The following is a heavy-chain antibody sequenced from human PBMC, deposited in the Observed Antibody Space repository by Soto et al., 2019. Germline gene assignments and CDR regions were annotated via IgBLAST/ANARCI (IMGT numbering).Heavy chain of an antibody. CDR2: IYSGGST. J-gene: IGHJ6*02. D-gene: IGHD3-10*01. CDR3: ARDLHYGSGFYCCDYYGMEH. CDR1: GVTVSSNY. Sequence: GSRRLSCAASGVTVSSNYMSWVRQATGKGLEWVSVIYSGGSTYYADSVKGRFTISRDNSKNTLYLQMNSLRAEVTAVYYCARDLHYGSGFYCCDYYGMEHCGPGSPATVPS. V-gene: IGHV3-53*01.